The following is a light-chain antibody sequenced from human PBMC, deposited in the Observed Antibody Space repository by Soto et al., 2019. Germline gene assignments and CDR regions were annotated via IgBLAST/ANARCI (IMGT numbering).Light chain of an antibody. CDR3: HQGSNWPLT. Sequence: EIVMTQSPATLSVSLGEGATLSCRASQSVGNNLAWYQQKPGQAPRLLIYGASTRATGCPAGFSGSGSGTEFTLTINSLQSEDSAVYYCHQGSNWPLTFGGGTKVEIK. CDR2: GAS. V-gene: IGKV3-15*01. CDR1: QSVGNN. J-gene: IGKJ4*01.